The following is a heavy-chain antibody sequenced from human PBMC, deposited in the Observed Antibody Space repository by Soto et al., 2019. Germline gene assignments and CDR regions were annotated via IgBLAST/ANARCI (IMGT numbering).Heavy chain of an antibody. V-gene: IGHV4-59*08. CDR1: GGPISSYY. J-gene: IGHJ6*03. CDR2: IYYSGST. CDR3: ARHLGGNTYYDFWSGYYPPGYYYYYMDV. D-gene: IGHD3-3*01. Sequence: SETLSLTCTVSGGPISSYYWSWIRQPPGKGLEWIGYIYYSGSTNYNPSLKSRVTISVDTSKNQLSLKLSSVTAADTAVYYCARHLGGNTYYDFWSGYYPPGYYYYYMDVWGKGTTVTVSS.